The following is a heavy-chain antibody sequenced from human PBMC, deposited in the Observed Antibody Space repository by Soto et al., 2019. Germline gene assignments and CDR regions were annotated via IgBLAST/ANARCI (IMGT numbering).Heavy chain of an antibody. J-gene: IGHJ6*02. CDR3: ARSAGLGAPNTYGMDV. CDR2: IIPIFGTA. CDR1: GGTFSSYA. D-gene: IGHD3-16*01. V-gene: IGHV1-69*01. Sequence: QVQLVQSGAEVQRPGSSEKVSCKASGGTFSSYAISWVRQAPGQGLEWMGGIIPIFGTANYAQKFQGRVTITADESTSTAYMELSSLRSEDTAVYYCARSAGLGAPNTYGMDVWGQGTTVTVSS.